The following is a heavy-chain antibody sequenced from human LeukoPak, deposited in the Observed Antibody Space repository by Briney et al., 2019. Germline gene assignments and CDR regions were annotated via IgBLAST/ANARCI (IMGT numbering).Heavy chain of an antibody. Sequence: GGSLRLSCAASGFTFSSYWMHWVRQAPGKGLVWVSRINSDGSSTSYADSVKGRFTISRDNAKNTLYLQMSSLRAEDTAVYYCAREERDSSGWPRGAFDIWGQGTMVTVSS. J-gene: IGHJ3*02. V-gene: IGHV3-74*01. CDR1: GFTFSSYW. CDR3: AREERDSSGWPRGAFDI. CDR2: INSDGSST. D-gene: IGHD6-19*01.